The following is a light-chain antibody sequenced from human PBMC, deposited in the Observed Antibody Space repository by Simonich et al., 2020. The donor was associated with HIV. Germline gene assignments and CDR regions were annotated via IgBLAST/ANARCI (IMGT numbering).Light chain of an antibody. CDR2: GAS. V-gene: IGKV3-15*01. CDR3: QQYHNLWT. Sequence: EIVLTQSPGTLSLSPGERATLSCRASQSVSSNLAWYQQKPGQAPRLLIYGASTRAPGIPARFSGSGSGTEFTLTISSLQSEDFAVYYCQQYHNLWTFGQGTKVEIK. CDR1: QSVSSN. J-gene: IGKJ1*01.